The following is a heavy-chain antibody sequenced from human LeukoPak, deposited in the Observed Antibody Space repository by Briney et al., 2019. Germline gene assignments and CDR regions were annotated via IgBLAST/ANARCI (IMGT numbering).Heavy chain of an antibody. CDR1: GGTFSSYA. V-gene: IGHV1-69*05. Sequence: GASVKVSCKVSGGTFSSYAISWVRQAPGQGLGWMGGIIPIFGTANYAQKFQGRVTITTDESTSTAYMELSSLRSEDTAVYYCARGGMGDFWSGYYDWGQGTLVTVSS. CDR3: ARGGMGDFWSGYYD. CDR2: IIPIFGTA. J-gene: IGHJ4*02. D-gene: IGHD3-3*01.